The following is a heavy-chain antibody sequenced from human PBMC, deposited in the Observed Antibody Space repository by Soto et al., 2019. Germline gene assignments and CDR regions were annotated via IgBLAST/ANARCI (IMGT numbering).Heavy chain of an antibody. CDR3: ARGHIRSTKNWLDP. CDR1: GYTFTSYH. CDR2: MNPNSGNT. J-gene: IGHJ5*02. D-gene: IGHD2-2*02. V-gene: IGHV1-8*01. Sequence: QVQLVQSGAEVKKPGASVKVSCKGSGYTFTSYHINWVRQATGQGLEWMGWMNPNSGNTGYAQTLQGRVTMTWDTSISTAYMELSSLRFEHTAMYYCARGHIRSTKNWLDPWGQGTLVTVSS.